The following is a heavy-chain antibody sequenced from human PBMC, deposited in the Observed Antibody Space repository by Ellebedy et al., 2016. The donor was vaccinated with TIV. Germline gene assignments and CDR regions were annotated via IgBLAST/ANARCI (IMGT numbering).Heavy chain of an antibody. CDR2: IIPIFGTT. CDR3: ARGEWFGELLAEFDY. V-gene: IGHV1-69*06. D-gene: IGHD3-10*01. Sequence: SVKVSCXASGGTFSSSAISWVRQAPGQGLEWMGGIIPIFGTTNYAQKFQGRVTITADKSTSTDYMELSSLRSEDTAVYFCARGEWFGELLAEFDYWGQGTLVTVSS. J-gene: IGHJ4*02. CDR1: GGTFSSSA.